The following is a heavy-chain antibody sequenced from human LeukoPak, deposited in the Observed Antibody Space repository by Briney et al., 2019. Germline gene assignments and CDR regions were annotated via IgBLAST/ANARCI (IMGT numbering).Heavy chain of an antibody. V-gene: IGHV4-39*01. CDR3: ARPAAGAFDP. J-gene: IGHJ5*02. Sequence: SETLSLTCTVSGGSITSSSYYWGWVRQPPGKGLEWIGSIYSSASTYYNPSLKSRVTISVDTSKNQFSLKVNSVTAADTAVYYCARPAAGAFDPWGQGTLVTVSS. D-gene: IGHD3-10*01. CDR2: IYSSAST. CDR1: GGSITSSSYY.